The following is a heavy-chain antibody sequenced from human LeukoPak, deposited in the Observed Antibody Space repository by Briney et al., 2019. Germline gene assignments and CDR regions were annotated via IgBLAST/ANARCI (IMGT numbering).Heavy chain of an antibody. CDR3: ASRTWTGAGYYAFDI. Sequence: GGSLRLSCAASGFTFTNCAVSWVRQAPGKGLEWVSAGGSGGGTYYADSVKGRFTISRDNSGNTLSLQMNSLRVDDTAVYYCASRTWTGAGYYAFDIWGQGTMVTVSS. J-gene: IGHJ3*02. CDR1: GFTFTNCA. D-gene: IGHD3/OR15-3a*01. V-gene: IGHV3-23*01. CDR2: GGSGGGT.